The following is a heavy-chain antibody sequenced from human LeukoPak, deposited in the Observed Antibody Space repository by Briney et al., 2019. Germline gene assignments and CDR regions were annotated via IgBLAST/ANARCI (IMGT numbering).Heavy chain of an antibody. CDR2: IKQDGSGE. CDR3: ERDFNYYGSGSYYKGHFDY. J-gene: IGHJ4*02. D-gene: IGHD3-10*01. Sequence: GGSLRLSCAASGFSISSYWMGWVRQAPGKGLERVANIKQDGSGEYYLESVKSRLAISRDNAKNSLYLQMISLRAEDTAVYYCERDFNYYGSGSYYKGHFDYWGQGTLVTVSS. V-gene: IGHV3-7*01. CDR1: GFSISSYW.